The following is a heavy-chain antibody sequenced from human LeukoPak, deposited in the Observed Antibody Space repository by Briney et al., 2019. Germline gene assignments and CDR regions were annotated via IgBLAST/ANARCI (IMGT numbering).Heavy chain of an antibody. Sequence: ASVKVSCKASGYTFTSYYMHWVRQAPGQGLDWMGIINPSGGSTSYAQKFQGRVTMTRGTSTSTVYMELSSLRSEDTAVYYCARGPVLTWFDPWGQGTLVTVSS. CDR3: ARGPVLTWFDP. J-gene: IGHJ5*02. V-gene: IGHV1-46*01. CDR1: GYTFTSYY. CDR2: INPSGGST. D-gene: IGHD4/OR15-4a*01.